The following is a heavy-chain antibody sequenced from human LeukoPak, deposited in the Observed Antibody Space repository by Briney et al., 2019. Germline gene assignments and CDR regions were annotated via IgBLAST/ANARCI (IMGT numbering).Heavy chain of an antibody. CDR2: IIPIFGTA. J-gene: IGHJ6*03. CDR1: GGTFSSYA. V-gene: IGHV1-69*13. Sequence: GASVKVSCKASGGTFSSYAISWVRQAPGQGLEWMGGIIPIFGTANYAQKFQGRVTITADESTSTAYMELSSLRSEDTAVYYCARDSIVVVPAAKGDYYYYYYMDVWGKGTTVTVSS. D-gene: IGHD2-2*01. CDR3: ARDSIVVVPAAKGDYYYYYYMDV.